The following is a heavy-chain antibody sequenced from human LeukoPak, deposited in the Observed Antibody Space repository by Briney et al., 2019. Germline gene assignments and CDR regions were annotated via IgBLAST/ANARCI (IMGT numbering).Heavy chain of an antibody. D-gene: IGHD3-3*01. Sequence: SQTLSLTCTVSGGSISSGSYYWSWIRQPAGKGLEWIGRIYTSGSTNYNPSLKGRVTISVDTSKNQFSLKLSSVTAADTAVYYCASTPYDFWSGYGGLDYWGQGTLVTVST. J-gene: IGHJ4*02. CDR3: ASTPYDFWSGYGGLDY. CDR2: IYTSGST. CDR1: GGSISSGSYY. V-gene: IGHV4-61*02.